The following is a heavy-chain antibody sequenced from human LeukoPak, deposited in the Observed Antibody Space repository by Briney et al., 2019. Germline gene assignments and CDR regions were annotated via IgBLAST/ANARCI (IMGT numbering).Heavy chain of an antibody. J-gene: IGHJ1*01. D-gene: IGHD3-22*01. CDR3: ARVVGGYSPEYFQH. CDR1: GFTFSSYA. CDR2: ISSSSSYI. Sequence: GGSLRLSCAASGFTFSSYAMNWVRQAPGKGLEWVSSISSSSSYIYYADSVKGRFTISRDNAKNSLYLQMNSLRAEDTAVYYCARVVGGYSPEYFQHWGQGTLVTVSS. V-gene: IGHV3-21*01.